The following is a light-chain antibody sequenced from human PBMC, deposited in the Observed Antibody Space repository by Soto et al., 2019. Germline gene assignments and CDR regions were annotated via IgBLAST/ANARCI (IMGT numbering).Light chain of an antibody. J-gene: IGKJ5*01. CDR3: QQYDDSIT. Sequence: EIVLTQSPDTLSLSPGESATLSCRASQSVSSNYLAWYKQKPGRAPRLLIYGASNRATGIPDKFSGSGSGTDFTLTISRLEPEDFAVFYCQQYDDSITFGQGTRLE. CDR2: GAS. CDR1: QSVSSNY. V-gene: IGKV3-20*01.